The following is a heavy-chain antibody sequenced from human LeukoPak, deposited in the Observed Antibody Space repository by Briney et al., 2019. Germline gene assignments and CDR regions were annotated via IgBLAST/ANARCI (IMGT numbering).Heavy chain of an antibody. V-gene: IGHV3-7*03. J-gene: IGHJ6*03. CDR2: IQQDGSEK. CDR3: ASGSGSYRTPYYYMDV. CDR1: GFSFSNAW. Sequence: GGSLRLSCAASGFSFSNAWMSWVRQAPGKGLEWVANIQQDGSEKYYVDSVKGRFTISRDNAKNSLFLQMNSLRAEDTAVYYCASGSGSYRTPYYYMDVWGTGTTVTVSS. D-gene: IGHD3-10*01.